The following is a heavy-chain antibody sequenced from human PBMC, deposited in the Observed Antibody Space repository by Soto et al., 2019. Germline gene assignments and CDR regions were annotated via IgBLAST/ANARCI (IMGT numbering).Heavy chain of an antibody. V-gene: IGHV4-30-2*01. J-gene: IGHJ4*03. CDR3: ARGGVDRTSDLDN. CDR2: IYHTGVT. Sequence: SETLSLTCVVSGVSISSGGYSWSWIRQPPGKGLEWIGYIYHTGVTNYNPSFGSRVTISVDRSENQFSLNLRSVTAADTAVYYCARGGVDRTSDLDNWGQGTQVTVSS. CDR1: GVSISSGGYS. D-gene: IGHD5-12*01.